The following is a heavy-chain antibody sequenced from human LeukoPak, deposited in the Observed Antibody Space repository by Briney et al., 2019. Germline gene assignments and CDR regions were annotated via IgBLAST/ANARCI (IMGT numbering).Heavy chain of an antibody. CDR1: GGSISSGGQF. CDR2: LYYGVHT. Sequence: SETLSLTCNVSGGSISSGGQFWGWVRQSPGKGLEWIGSLYYGVHTYYNPSLGRRVTMSVDPSKTQFSLKLTSLTAADTAVYYCRTGTFSFDSWGPGTQVAVSS. V-gene: IGHV4-39*07. CDR3: RTGTFSFDS. D-gene: IGHD1-1*01. J-gene: IGHJ4*02.